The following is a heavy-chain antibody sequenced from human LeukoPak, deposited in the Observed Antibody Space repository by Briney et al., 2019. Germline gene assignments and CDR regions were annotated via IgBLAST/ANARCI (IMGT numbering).Heavy chain of an antibody. Sequence: GGSLRLSCAASGFTFRSYSMNWVRQAPGKGLEWVSYISSSSHTIYYADSVEGRFTISRDNAKNSLYLQMNSLRDEDTAVYYCASSLRGTGSYLYYFDYWGQGTLVTVSS. CDR3: ASSLRGTGSYLYYFDY. V-gene: IGHV3-48*02. J-gene: IGHJ4*02. CDR1: GFTFRSYS. D-gene: IGHD3-10*01. CDR2: ISSSSHTI.